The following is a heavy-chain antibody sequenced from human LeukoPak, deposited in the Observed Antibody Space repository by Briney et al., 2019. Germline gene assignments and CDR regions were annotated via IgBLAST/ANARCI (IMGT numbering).Heavy chain of an antibody. V-gene: IGHV4-30-4*01. CDR2: IYYSGST. J-gene: IGHJ4*02. CDR1: GGSISSGDYY. CDR3: ARGGSHDYGDYVYFY. D-gene: IGHD4-17*01. Sequence: PSETLSLTCTVSGGSISSGDYYWSWLRQPPGKGLEWIGYIYYSGSTYYNPSLKSRVTISVDTSKNQFSLKLSSVTAADTAVYYCARGGSHDYGDYVYFYWGQGTLVTVSS.